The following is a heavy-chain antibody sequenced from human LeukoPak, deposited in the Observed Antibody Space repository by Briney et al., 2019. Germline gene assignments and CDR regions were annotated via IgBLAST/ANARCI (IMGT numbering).Heavy chain of an antibody. CDR2: IYHSGST. CDR3: ASGVTRRPDYYYYMDV. J-gene: IGHJ6*03. V-gene: IGHV4-30-2*01. Sequence: SETLSLTCTVSGGSISNGGYYWGWIRQPPGRGLEWIGYIYHSGSTFYNPSFKSRVTISVDRSKNQFSLKLSSVTAADTAVYYCASGVTRRPDYYYYMDVWGKGTTVTVSS. CDR1: GGSISNGGYY. D-gene: IGHD2-2*01.